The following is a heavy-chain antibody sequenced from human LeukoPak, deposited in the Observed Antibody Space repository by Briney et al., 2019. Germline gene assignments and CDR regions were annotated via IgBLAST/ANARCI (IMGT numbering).Heavy chain of an antibody. Sequence: ASVKVSCKASGYTFTSYAMNWVRQAPGQGLEWMGWINTNTGNPTYAQGFTGRFVFSLDTSVSTAYLQISSLKAEDTAVYYCAREDIVVVVAATPLFDYWGQGTLVTVSS. D-gene: IGHD2-15*01. J-gene: IGHJ4*02. CDR3: AREDIVVVVAATPLFDY. CDR2: INTNTGNP. CDR1: GYTFTSYA. V-gene: IGHV7-4-1*02.